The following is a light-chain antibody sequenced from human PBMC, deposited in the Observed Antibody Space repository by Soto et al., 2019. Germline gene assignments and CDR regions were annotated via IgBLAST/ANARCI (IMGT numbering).Light chain of an antibody. CDR2: GAS. CDR3: QQRSTWPPFS. Sequence: EVVMRQSPATLSVSPGEGATLSCRASQGIGDTLAWYQHKPGQTPRLLIYGASSRATGIPDRFSGSGSGTDFTLTISSLEPEDFAVYYCQQRSTWPPFSFGPGTKVDIK. V-gene: IGKV3-11*01. J-gene: IGKJ3*01. CDR1: QGIGDT.